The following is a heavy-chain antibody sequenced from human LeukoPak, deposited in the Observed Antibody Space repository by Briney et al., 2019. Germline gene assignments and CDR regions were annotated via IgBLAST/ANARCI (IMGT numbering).Heavy chain of an antibody. CDR2: ISAYNGNT. J-gene: IGHJ6*03. CDR3: ARGSWYYDSSGEYYYYYYMDV. Sequence: GASVKVSCKASGYTFTSYDISWVRQAPGQGLEWMGWISAYNGNTNYAQKLQGRVTMTTDTSTSTAYMELRSLRSDDTAVYYCARGSWYYDSSGEYYYYYYMDVWGKGTTVTISS. CDR1: GYTFTSYD. V-gene: IGHV1-18*01. D-gene: IGHD3-22*01.